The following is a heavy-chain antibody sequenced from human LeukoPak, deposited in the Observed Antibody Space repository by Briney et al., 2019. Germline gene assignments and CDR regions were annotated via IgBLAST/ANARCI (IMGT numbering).Heavy chain of an antibody. D-gene: IGHD6-13*01. V-gene: IGHV4-39*07. CDR3: ARRLGSSSRAPMDV. CDR1: GGSISSSSYY. CDR2: IYYSGST. J-gene: IGHJ6*02. Sequence: SETLSLTCTVSGGSISSSSYYWGWIRQPPGKGLEWIGSIYYSGSTYYNPSLKSRVTISVDTSKNQFSLKLSSVTAADTAVYYCARRLGSSSRAPMDVWGQGTTVTVSS.